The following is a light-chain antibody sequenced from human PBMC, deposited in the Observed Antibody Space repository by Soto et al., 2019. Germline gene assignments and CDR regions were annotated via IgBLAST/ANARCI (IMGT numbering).Light chain of an antibody. CDR2: GVT. CDR1: VSDVGGYNY. J-gene: IGLJ1*01. Sequence: QAVRTQPASVSGSPRQSITISCTGTVSDVGGYNYVSWYQQHPGKAPKLMIYGVTNRPSGVSNRFSGSKSGNTASLTISGLQAEDEADYYCSSYTSRRTLVFGTGTRSPS. V-gene: IGLV2-14*01. CDR3: SSYTSRRTLV.